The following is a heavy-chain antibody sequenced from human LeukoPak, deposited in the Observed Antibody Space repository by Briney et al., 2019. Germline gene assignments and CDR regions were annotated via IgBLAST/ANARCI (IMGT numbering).Heavy chain of an antibody. CDR1: GFTFSSYA. Sequence: GGSLRLSCAASGFTFSSYAMSWVRQAPGKGPEWVSAISSTGGRTYYADSVKGRFTISRDNSRNTVYLQMNSLRAEDTAVYYCAKESPYGDNRLYYFDYWGQGTLVTVSS. CDR2: ISSTGGRT. D-gene: IGHD4-17*01. J-gene: IGHJ4*02. V-gene: IGHV3-23*01. CDR3: AKESPYGDNRLYYFDY.